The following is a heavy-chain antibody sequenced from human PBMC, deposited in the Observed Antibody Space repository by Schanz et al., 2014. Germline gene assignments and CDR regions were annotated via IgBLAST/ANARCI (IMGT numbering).Heavy chain of an antibody. CDR3: ARRHGTDSLFHY. CDR2: MHPNTGGS. V-gene: IGHV1-2*02. Sequence: QVQLVQSGAEVKKPGASVKVSCKASGYSFTGYYIHWFRQAPGEGLEWLGWMHPNTGGSNFAQKFHGRVTLTSDTSINTAYMELSGLRSDDTAVYFCARRHGTDSLFHYWGQGTLVTVSS. J-gene: IGHJ4*02. CDR1: GYSFTGYY. D-gene: IGHD1-7*01.